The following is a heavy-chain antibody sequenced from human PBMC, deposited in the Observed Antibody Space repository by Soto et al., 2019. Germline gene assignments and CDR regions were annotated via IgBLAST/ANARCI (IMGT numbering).Heavy chain of an antibody. Sequence: QLQLQESGSGLVKPSQTLSLTCAVSGGSISSGGYSWSWIRQPPGKGREWIGYIYHSGSTYYNPSLKSRVTISVERSKNQFSLKLSSVTAADTAVYSCARVGGRSSPFDPWGQGTLVTVSS. V-gene: IGHV4-30-2*01. J-gene: IGHJ5*02. CDR1: GGSISSGGYS. CDR3: ARVGGRSSPFDP. CDR2: IYHSGST. D-gene: IGHD6-13*01.